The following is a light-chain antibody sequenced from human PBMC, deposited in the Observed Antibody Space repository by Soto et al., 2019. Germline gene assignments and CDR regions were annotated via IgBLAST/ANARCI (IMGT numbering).Light chain of an antibody. J-gene: IGKJ4*01. V-gene: IGKV3-11*01. Sequence: EIVLTQSPATLSLSPGEGATLSCSASQSVNSYLVWYQQKPGQAPRLLIYDASNRATGIPARFSGSGSGTDFTLTISSLEPEDFAVYYCQHRSNWPLTFGGGTKVEIK. CDR1: QSVNSY. CDR3: QHRSNWPLT. CDR2: DAS.